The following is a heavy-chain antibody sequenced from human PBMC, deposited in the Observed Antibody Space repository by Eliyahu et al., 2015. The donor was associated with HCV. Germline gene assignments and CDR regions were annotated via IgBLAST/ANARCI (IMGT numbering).Heavy chain of an antibody. CDR3: ASGGGGIAVAGTGGWFDP. CDR2: XHYSGST. J-gene: IGHJ5*02. Sequence: QVQLQESGPGLVKPSETLSLTCIFSGCSISSYSWSWIRQPPGKGLEWIGYXHYSGSTNSNPSLKSRVTISLDTSKNQFSLKLISVTAADTAVYYCASGGGGIAVAGTGGWFDPWGQGTLVTVSS. D-gene: IGHD6-19*01. CDR1: GCSISSYS. V-gene: IGHV4-59*01.